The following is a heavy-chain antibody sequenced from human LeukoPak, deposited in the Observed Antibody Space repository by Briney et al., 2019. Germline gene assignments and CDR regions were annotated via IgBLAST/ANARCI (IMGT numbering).Heavy chain of an antibody. D-gene: IGHD3-10*01. J-gene: IGHJ4*02. CDR1: GGSISSSSYY. V-gene: IGHV4-39*01. CDR3: ARRGNGSGSYYNFDY. Sequence: SETLSLTCTVSGGSISSSSYYWGWIRQPPGTGLEWIGSIYYSGSTYYNPSLKSRVTISVDTSKNQFSLRLSSVTAADTAVYYCARRGNGSGSYYNFDYWGQGTLVTVSS. CDR2: IYYSGST.